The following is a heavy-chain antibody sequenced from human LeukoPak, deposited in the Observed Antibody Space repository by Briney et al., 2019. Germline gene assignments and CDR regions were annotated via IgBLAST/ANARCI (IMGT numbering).Heavy chain of an antibody. CDR3: ARSPPSGSYYDY. CDR2: ISGSGRNI. D-gene: IGHD1-26*01. Sequence: GRSLRLSCAASGFTFSGYTINWVRQAPGTGLEWVSSISGSGRNINYADSVKGRFTISRDNAKNSVYLQMNSLRAEDTAVFYCARSPPSGSYYDYWGQGTLVTVSS. V-gene: IGHV3-21*01. CDR1: GFTFSGYT. J-gene: IGHJ4*02.